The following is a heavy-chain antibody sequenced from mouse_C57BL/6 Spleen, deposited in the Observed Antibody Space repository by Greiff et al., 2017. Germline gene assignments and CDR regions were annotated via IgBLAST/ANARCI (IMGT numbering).Heavy chain of an antibody. Sequence: QVQLQQSGAELVMPGASVKLSCKASGYTFTSYWMHWVKQRPGQGLEWIGEIDPSDSYTNYNQKFKGKSTLTVDKSSSTAYMQLSSLTSEDSAVYYCARGGTRFAYWGQGTLVTVSA. V-gene: IGHV1-69*01. CDR2: IDPSDSYT. CDR3: ARGGTRFAY. CDR1: GYTFTSYW. J-gene: IGHJ3*01. D-gene: IGHD3-3*01.